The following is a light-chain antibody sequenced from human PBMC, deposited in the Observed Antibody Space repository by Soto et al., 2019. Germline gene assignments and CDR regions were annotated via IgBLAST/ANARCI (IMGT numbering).Light chain of an antibody. CDR2: SNN. V-gene: IGLV1-44*01. CDR1: RSNIGSNT. CDR3: SSWDVSLNAVV. Sequence: QSVLTQPPSASGTPGQRVTISCSGSRSNIGSNTVHWYQHLPGTAPKLLIYSNNQWPPGVPDRFSRSKSDTSDSLAISGLPSEDEGDYLSSSWDVSLNAVVLGEGTKLTVL. J-gene: IGLJ2*01.